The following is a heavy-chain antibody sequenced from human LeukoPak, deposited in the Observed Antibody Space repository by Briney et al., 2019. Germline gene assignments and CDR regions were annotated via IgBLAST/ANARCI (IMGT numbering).Heavy chain of an antibody. J-gene: IGHJ4*02. V-gene: IGHV3-23*01. CDR2: ISGSGGST. D-gene: IGHD3-22*01. CDR3: ANMYGGYDSSGYSAPRNGLN. Sequence: GGSPRLSCAASGFTFSSYAMSWVRQAPGKGLEWVSAISGSGGSTYYADSVKGRFTISRDNSKNTLYLQMNSLRAEDTAVYYCANMYGGYDSSGYSAPRNGLNWGQGTLVTVSS. CDR1: GFTFSSYA.